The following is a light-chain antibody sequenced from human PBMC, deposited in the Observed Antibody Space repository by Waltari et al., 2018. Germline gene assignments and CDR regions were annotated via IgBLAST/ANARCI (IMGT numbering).Light chain of an antibody. Sequence: AIQLTQSPSSLSASVGDTVTITCRASQGISSALAWYQQKPGKAPKVLIYDASSLESGVPSRFRGSGSGKYFTLTISSLQPEDFATYYCQQFNSFPITFGLGTRLDIK. V-gene: IGKV1-13*02. CDR3: QQFNSFPIT. CDR1: QGISSA. CDR2: DAS. J-gene: IGKJ5*01.